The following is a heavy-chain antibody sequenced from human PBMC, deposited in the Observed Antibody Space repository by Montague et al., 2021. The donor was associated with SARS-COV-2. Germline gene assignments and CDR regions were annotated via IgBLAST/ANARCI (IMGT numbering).Heavy chain of an antibody. CDR2: ICPGDSET. CDR1: GYSFISYW. CDR3: VRLGGLRDYYYYGMDV. Sequence: QSGAEVKKPGESLKISCKGSGYSFISYWIGWVRQMSGKGLEWMGIICPGDSETRYSPSFQGQVTISADKSISTAYLQWSSLKASDTAMYYCVRLGGLRDYYYYGMDVWGQGTTVTVSS. V-gene: IGHV5-51*01. J-gene: IGHJ6*02. D-gene: IGHD5-12*01.